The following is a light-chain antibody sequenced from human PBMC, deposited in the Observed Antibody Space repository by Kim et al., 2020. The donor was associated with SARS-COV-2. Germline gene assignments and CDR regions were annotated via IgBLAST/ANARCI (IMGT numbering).Light chain of an antibody. CDR3: QTWGSGGV. Sequence: GASVKLTCTLSSGHSHYAIAWHQQRQEEGPRYLMRLNSDGSHTKGDGNPDRFSGSSSGAERYLTISSLQSEDEADYYCQTWGSGGVFGGGTQLTVL. CDR2: LNSDGSH. J-gene: IGLJ2*01. CDR1: SGHSHYA. V-gene: IGLV4-69*01.